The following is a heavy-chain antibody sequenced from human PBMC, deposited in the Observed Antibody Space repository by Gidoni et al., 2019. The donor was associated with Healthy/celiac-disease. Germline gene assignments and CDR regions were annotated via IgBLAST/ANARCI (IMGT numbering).Heavy chain of an antibody. CDR2: INPSGGST. V-gene: IGHV1-46*01. CDR3: ASVWFGDPANYDAFDI. J-gene: IGHJ3*02. Sequence: VQLVQAGAEVKKPGASGRVACKASGYTFTSDYMHWVRQAPGQGLGWMGIINPSGGSTSYAQQFQGRVTMTRDTSTSTVYMGLSSLRSEDTAVYYCASVWFGDPANYDAFDIWGQGTMVTVSS. D-gene: IGHD3-10*01. CDR1: GYTFTSDY.